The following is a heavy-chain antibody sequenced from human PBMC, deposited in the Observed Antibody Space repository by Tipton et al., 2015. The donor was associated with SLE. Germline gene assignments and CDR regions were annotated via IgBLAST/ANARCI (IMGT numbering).Heavy chain of an antibody. CDR2: IFYSGTT. CDR3: ALGPIVGATTLYFDV. D-gene: IGHD1-26*01. J-gene: IGHJ2*01. V-gene: IGHV4-39*01. Sequence: TLSLTCNVSGVSISSNRFYWAWIRQPPGKGLEWIGTIFYSGTTYYSPSLKSRVTMSVDTSKNQFSLKLSSVTAADTAVYYCALGPIVGATTLYFDVWGRGTLVTVSS. CDR1: GVSISSNRFY.